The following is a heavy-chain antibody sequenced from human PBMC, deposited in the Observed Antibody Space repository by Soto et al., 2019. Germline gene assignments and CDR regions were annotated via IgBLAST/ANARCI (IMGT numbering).Heavy chain of an antibody. CDR3: AREISDPPFFDH. CDR2: IYYSGST. Sequence: PSETLSLTCTVSGGSISSGDYYWSWIRQPPGKGLEWIGYIYYSGSTYYNPSLKSRVTISVDTSKNQFSLKLSSVTAADTAVYYCAREISDPPFFDHWGQGTLVTSPQ. CDR1: GGSISSGDYY. J-gene: IGHJ4*02. V-gene: IGHV4-30-4*01.